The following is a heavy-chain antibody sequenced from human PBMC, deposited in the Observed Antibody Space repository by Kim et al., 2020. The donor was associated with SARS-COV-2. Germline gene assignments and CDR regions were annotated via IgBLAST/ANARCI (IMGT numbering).Heavy chain of an antibody. CDR3: VKCGSGCVVVSLDL. D-gene: IGHD3-22*01. Sequence: GGSLRLSCVASGFPFSSYSMSWVRQAPGKGLEWVSAISGVADYIHYADSVKGRFTISRDNSKNTLYLQMNSLRTEDTAFYYCVKCGSGCVVVSLDLWGRGTLVTVSP. CDR2: ISGVADYI. CDR1: GFPFSSYS. J-gene: IGHJ2*01. V-gene: IGHV3-23*01.